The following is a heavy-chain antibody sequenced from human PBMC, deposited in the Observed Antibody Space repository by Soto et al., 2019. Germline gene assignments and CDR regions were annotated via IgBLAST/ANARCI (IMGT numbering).Heavy chain of an antibody. CDR2: INHSGNT. J-gene: IGHJ6*03. D-gene: IGHD4-17*01. CDR3: ARRDYGDYGYYYYMDV. Sequence: PSETLALTCAVYGGSFSAYYWSWIRKPPEKEQDWIGEINHSGNTNYNPSLKSRVTISVDTSQNQFSLKLNSVTAADTAVYYCARRDYGDYGYYYYMDVWGKGTTVTVSS. CDR1: GGSFSAYY. V-gene: IGHV4-34*01.